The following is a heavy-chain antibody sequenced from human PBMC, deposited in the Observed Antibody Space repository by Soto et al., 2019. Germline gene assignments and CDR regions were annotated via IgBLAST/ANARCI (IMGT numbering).Heavy chain of an antibody. Sequence: SETLSLTCSVSGGSISSSSYFWGWIRQPPGKGLEWIGSIYYSGSTYYNPSLKSRVTVSVDTSKNQFSLKLSSVTAADTAVYHCARQYGALAVAFDYWGQGTLVTVSS. J-gene: IGHJ4*02. V-gene: IGHV4-39*01. CDR3: ARQYGALAVAFDY. D-gene: IGHD6-19*01. CDR2: IYYSGST. CDR1: GGSISSSSYF.